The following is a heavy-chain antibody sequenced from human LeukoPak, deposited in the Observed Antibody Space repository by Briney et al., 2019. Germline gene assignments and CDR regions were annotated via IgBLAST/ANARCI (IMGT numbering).Heavy chain of an antibody. D-gene: IGHD5-12*01. CDR1: GGTFSSYA. J-gene: IGHJ4*02. CDR2: IIPIFGTA. V-gene: IGHV1-69*05. CDR3: AREGGSGYENLDY. Sequence: EASVKVSCKASGGTFSSYAISWVRQAPGQGLEWMGGIIPIFGTANYAQKFQGRVTITTDESTSTAYMELSSLRPEDTAVYYCAREGGSGYENLDYWGQGTLVTVSS.